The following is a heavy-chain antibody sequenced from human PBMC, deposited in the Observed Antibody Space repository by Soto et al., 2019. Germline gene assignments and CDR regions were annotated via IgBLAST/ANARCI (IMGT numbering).Heavy chain of an antibody. V-gene: IGHV3-23*01. CDR1: GFTFSSYV. J-gene: IGHJ4*02. Sequence: GGSLRLSCAASGFTFSSYVMSWVRQAPGKGLEWVSAISGSGGSTYYADSVKGRFTISRDNSKNTLYLQMNSLRAEDTAVYYCAKYSNSGWYSGVFVDYWGQGTLVTVSS. CDR3: AKYSNSGWYSGVFVDY. D-gene: IGHD6-19*01. CDR2: ISGSGGST.